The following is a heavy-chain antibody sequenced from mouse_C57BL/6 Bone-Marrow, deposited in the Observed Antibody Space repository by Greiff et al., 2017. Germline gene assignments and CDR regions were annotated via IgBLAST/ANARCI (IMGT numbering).Heavy chain of an antibody. J-gene: IGHJ1*03. D-gene: IGHD6-1*01. Sequence: QVQLKQPGAELVKPGASVKLSCKASGYTFTSYWMHWVKQRPGQGLEWIGMIHPNSGSTNYNEKFKSKATLTVDKSSSTAYMQLSSLTSEDSAVYYCAGSLSYWYFDVWGTGTTVTVAS. V-gene: IGHV1-64*01. CDR2: IHPNSGST. CDR1: GYTFTSYW. CDR3: AGSLSYWYFDV.